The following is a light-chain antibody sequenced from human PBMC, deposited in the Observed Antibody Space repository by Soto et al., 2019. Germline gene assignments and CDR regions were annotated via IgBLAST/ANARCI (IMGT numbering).Light chain of an antibody. J-gene: IGKJ2*01. CDR1: QGIKND. V-gene: IGKV1-6*01. Sequence: AIQMTQSPSSLSTSVGDRVTITCRASQGIKNDVAWYQQKPGQAPKLLIYAASSLQTGVPPRFSGSGSGTDFTRTISSLQPEDFATYYCLQDYNYPYTFGQGTKLEIK. CDR2: AAS. CDR3: LQDYNYPYT.